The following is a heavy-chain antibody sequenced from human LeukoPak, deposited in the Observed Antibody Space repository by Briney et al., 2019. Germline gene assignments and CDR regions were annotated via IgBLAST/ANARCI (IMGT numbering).Heavy chain of an antibody. CDR2: ISSSSSYI. CDR3: ARGKGRYGDFNY. D-gene: IGHD4-17*01. Sequence: GGSLRLSCAAPGFTFSSYSMNWVRQAPGKGLEWVSSISSSSSYIYYADSVKGRFTISRDNAKNSLYLQMNSLRAEDTAVYYCARGKGRYGDFNYWGQGTLVTVSS. CDR1: GFTFSSYS. J-gene: IGHJ4*02. V-gene: IGHV3-21*01.